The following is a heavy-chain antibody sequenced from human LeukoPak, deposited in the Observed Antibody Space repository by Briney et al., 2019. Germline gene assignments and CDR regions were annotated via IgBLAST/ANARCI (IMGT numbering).Heavy chain of an antibody. CDR2: INWNSDTK. Sequence: GGSLRLSCVGSGFAFHNYAMHWVRRPPGKGLEWGSAINWNSDTKAYADSVKGRFTISRDRARNSLYLQMDSLRPEDTALYYCAKDTGGNGAYFYAMDVWGQGTSVTVSS. J-gene: IGHJ6*02. CDR1: GFAFHNYA. D-gene: IGHD4-23*01. V-gene: IGHV3-9*01. CDR3: AKDTGGNGAYFYAMDV.